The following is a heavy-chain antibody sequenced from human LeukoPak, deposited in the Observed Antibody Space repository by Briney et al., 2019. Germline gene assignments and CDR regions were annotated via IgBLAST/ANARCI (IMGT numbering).Heavy chain of an antibody. CDR1: GFTFSSYS. Sequence: GGSLRLSCAASGFTFSSYSMNWVRQAPGKGLEWVSSISSSSSYIYYADSVKGRSTISRDNVKNSLYLQMNSLRAEDTAVYYCARDGDGEFDYWGQGTLVTVSS. CDR2: ISSSSSYI. J-gene: IGHJ4*02. CDR3: ARDGDGEFDY. D-gene: IGHD4-17*01. V-gene: IGHV3-21*01.